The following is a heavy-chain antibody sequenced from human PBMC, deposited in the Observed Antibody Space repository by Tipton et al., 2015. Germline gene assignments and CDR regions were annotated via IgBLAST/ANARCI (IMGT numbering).Heavy chain of an antibody. J-gene: IGHJ4*02. V-gene: IGHV3-7*01. D-gene: IGHD5-12*01. CDR2: INQHGTKQ. CDR3: ARSGGYGWDY. CDR1: GFLFSKYW. Sequence: SLRLSCAASGFLFSKYWMSWVRQAPGQGLEWVANINQHGTKQYSVDSVKGRFTISRDNAKNSLFLQMNSLRVEDTAVYYCARSGGYGWDYWGQGALVTVSS.